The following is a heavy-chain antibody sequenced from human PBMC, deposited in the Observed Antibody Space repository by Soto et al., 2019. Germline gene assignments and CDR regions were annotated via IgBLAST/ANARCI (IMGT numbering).Heavy chain of an antibody. D-gene: IGHD3-10*01. V-gene: IGHV4-39*01. J-gene: IGHJ4*02. CDR3: ARHVGTTMAGDYFDY. CDR1: GGSISSSSYY. CDR2: IHYSGST. Sequence: QLQLQESGPGLVKPSETLSLTCTVSGGSISSSSYYWGWIRQPPGKGLEWIGSIHYSGSTYYNPSLKSRVTISVDTSKNQFSLKLSSVTAADTAVYYCARHVGTTMAGDYFDYWGQGTLVTVSS.